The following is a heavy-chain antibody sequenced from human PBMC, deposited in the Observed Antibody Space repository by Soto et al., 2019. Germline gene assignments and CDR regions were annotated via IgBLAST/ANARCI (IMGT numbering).Heavy chain of an antibody. CDR2: IYHSGST. V-gene: IGHV4-4*02. CDR3: ARVIDGSGSRYYYCGMDV. CDR1: GGSISSSNW. Sequence: QVQLQESGPGLVKPSGTLSLTCAVSGGSISSSNWWSWVRQPPGKGLEWIGEIYHSGSTNYNPSXKSRVTISVDXXTXQXXLKLSCVTAADTAVYYCARVIDGSGSRYYYCGMDVWGQGTTVTVSS. D-gene: IGHD3-10*01. J-gene: IGHJ6*02.